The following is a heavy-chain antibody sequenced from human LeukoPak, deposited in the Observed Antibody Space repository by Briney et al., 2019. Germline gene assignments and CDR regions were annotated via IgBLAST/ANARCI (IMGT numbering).Heavy chain of an antibody. D-gene: IGHD1-26*01. CDR1: GYTFTSYA. J-gene: IGHJ5*02. V-gene: IGHV1-3*01. CDR2: INAGNGNT. Sequence: GASVKASCKAYGYTFTSYAMHWVRQAPGQRREWMGWINAGNGNTKYSQTFEGRVTITRDTSASTAYMELSSLRSEDTAVYYCARGGNSGSHSGRRWFDPWGQGTLVTVSS. CDR3: ARGGNSGSHSGRRWFDP.